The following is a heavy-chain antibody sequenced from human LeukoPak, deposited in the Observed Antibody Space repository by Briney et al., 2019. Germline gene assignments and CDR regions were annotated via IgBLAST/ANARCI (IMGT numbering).Heavy chain of an antibody. Sequence: PGGSLRLSCVGSGSTLSSSAAMHWVRQAPGKGLEWVAAVPPDGISKYFVDSVKGRFSISIDISKDALYLEMNSPRVEDTAVYYCAPSSSWYVGYFQHWGQGTLVTVSS. D-gene: IGHD6-13*01. CDR1: GSTLSSSA. CDR2: VPPDGISK. J-gene: IGHJ1*01. CDR3: APSSSWYVGYFQH. V-gene: IGHV3-30-3*01.